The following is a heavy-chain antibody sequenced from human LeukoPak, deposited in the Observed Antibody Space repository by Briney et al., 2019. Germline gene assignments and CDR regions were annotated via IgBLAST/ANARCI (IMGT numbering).Heavy chain of an antibody. Sequence: NPGGSLRLSCAASEFTFSNYGMHWVRQAPGKGLEWVSSISSSSSYIYYADSVKGRFTISRDNAKNSLYLQMNSLRAEDTAVYYCAREGYYYGSGTDYWGQGTLVTVSS. CDR1: EFTFSNYG. D-gene: IGHD3-10*01. CDR2: ISSSSSYI. V-gene: IGHV3-21*01. CDR3: AREGYYYGSGTDY. J-gene: IGHJ4*02.